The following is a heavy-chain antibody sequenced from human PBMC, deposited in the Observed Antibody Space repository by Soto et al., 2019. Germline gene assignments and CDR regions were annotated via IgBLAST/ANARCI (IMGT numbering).Heavy chain of an antibody. CDR3: ARGIQTPTLYPWDV. D-gene: IGHD2-2*02. CDR2: IFYSGGT. V-gene: IGHV4-59*01. J-gene: IGHJ6*01. Sequence: SETLSLTCNVSGVSIDKYYWTWIRQSPGRGLEWIGYIFYSGGTNYNPSLKSRVTISADVSKSLVSLKMTSVSAADTALYYCARGIQTPTLYPWDVWGQGTPVTVS. CDR1: GVSIDKYY.